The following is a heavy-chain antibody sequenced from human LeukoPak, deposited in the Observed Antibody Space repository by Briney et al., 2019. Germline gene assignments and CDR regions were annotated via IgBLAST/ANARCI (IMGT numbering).Heavy chain of an antibody. V-gene: IGHV4-39*07. CDR2: IYYSGST. CDR3: ARRLGGYYGYYYYYMDV. Sequence: SETLSLTCTVSGGSINSSSYYWGWIRQPPGKGLEWIGTIYYSGSTYYNPSLKSRVTISVDTSKNQFSLKLSSVTAADTAVYYCARRLGGYYGYYYYYMDVWGKGTTVTISS. J-gene: IGHJ6*03. D-gene: IGHD3-22*01. CDR1: GGSINSSSYY.